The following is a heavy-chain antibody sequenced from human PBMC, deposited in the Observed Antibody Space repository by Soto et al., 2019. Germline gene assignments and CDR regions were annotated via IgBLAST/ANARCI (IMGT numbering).Heavy chain of an antibody. Sequence: SETLSLTCAVHGASFSGYYWSWVRQSPGKGLEWIGEITHSGTTNYSPSLKSRVTNSVDTSQNHYILSLRSVTTADTSLYYCARVETIKYYYGMDVWGQGTRVTVSS. D-gene: IGHD3-9*01. CDR3: ARVETIKYYYGMDV. V-gene: IGHV4-34*01. CDR1: GASFSGYY. CDR2: ITHSGTT. J-gene: IGHJ6*02.